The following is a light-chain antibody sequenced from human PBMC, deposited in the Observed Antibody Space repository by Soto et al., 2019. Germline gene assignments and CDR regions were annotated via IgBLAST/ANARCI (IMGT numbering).Light chain of an antibody. CDR3: QQRSGWPPT. CDR1: QSLSSY. J-gene: IGKJ4*01. Sequence: EIVLPQSNDTVSLSPGERATLSCRASQSLSSYLAWYQQKPGQAPRLLIYDASNRANGIPARFTGSGSGTDFTLTISSLEPEDFAVYFCQQRSGWPPTFGGGTKVDIK. V-gene: IGKV3-11*01. CDR2: DAS.